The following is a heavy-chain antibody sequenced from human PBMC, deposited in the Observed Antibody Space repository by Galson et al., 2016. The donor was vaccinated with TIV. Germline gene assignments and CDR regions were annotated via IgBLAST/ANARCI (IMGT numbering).Heavy chain of an antibody. Sequence: SVKVSCKASGGIFIGYGISWVRQAPRQGLEWMGRIIPLFGIVSYAQRFQGRVAIIADTSTGTTYMELSSLRSEDTAVYYCVRSGTYYYDSSVDNWGQGTLFTASS. CDR1: GGIFIGYG. J-gene: IGHJ4*02. D-gene: IGHD3-22*01. CDR2: IIPLFGIV. V-gene: IGHV1-69*04. CDR3: VRSGTYYYDSSVDN.